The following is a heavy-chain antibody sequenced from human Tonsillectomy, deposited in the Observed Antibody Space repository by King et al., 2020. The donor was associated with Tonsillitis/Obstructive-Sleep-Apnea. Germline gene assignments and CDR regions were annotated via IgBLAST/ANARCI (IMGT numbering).Heavy chain of an antibody. V-gene: IGHV1-18*01. Sequence: HVQLVESGAEVKKPGASVKVSCKASGYTFSSYGIIWVRQAPGQGLEWMGWISVYKDNTNYAQKFQGRVTMTTDTSTSTAYMELRSRRSDDTALYYCARGPRYCSSTSCYKDYYYYMDVWGKGTTVTVSS. CDR2: ISVYKDNT. CDR3: ARGPRYCSSTSCYKDYYYYMDV. CDR1: GYTFSSYG. J-gene: IGHJ6*03. D-gene: IGHD2-2*02.